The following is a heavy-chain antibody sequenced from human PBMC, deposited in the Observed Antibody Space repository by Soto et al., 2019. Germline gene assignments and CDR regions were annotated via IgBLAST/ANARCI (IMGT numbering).Heavy chain of an antibody. V-gene: IGHV4-30-4*01. CDR3: ARSTVTTYNWFDP. CDR1: GGSISSGDYY. CDR2: VYYSGST. Sequence: SETLSRTCTVSGGSISSGDYYWSWIRQPPGKGLEWIGYVYYSGSTYYNPSLKSRVTISVDTSKNQFSLKLSSVTAADTAVYYCARSTVTTYNWFDPWGQGTLVTVSS. D-gene: IGHD4-4*01. J-gene: IGHJ5*02.